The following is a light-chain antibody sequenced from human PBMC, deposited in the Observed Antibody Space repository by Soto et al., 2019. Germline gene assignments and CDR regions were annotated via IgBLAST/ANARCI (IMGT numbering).Light chain of an antibody. CDR3: QQRSNWPWT. CDR1: QSVSSSY. V-gene: IGKV3D-20*02. J-gene: IGKJ1*01. CDR2: GAS. Sequence: EIVLTQSPGTLSLSPGERATLSCRASQSVSSSYLAWYQRKPGQAPRLLIYGASNRATGIPARFSGSGSGTDFTLTISSLEPEDFAVYYCQQRSNWPWTFGQGTKVDIK.